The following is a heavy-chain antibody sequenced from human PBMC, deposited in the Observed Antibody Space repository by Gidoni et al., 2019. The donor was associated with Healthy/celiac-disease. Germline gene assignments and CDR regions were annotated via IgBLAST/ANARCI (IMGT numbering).Heavy chain of an antibody. Sequence: QVQLVQSGAEVTKPGASVKVSCKASGYTFTSYGISWARQAPGQGLEWMGWISAYNGNTNYAQKLQGRVTMTTDTFTSTAYMELRSLRSDDTAVYYCARSLIAVAGMFEANLDYWGQGTLVTVSS. V-gene: IGHV1-18*01. CDR1: GYTFTSYG. CDR2: ISAYNGNT. CDR3: ARSLIAVAGMFEANLDY. D-gene: IGHD6-19*01. J-gene: IGHJ4*02.